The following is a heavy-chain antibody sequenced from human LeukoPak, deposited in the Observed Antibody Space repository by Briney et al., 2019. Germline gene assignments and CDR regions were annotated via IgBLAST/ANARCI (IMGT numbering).Heavy chain of an antibody. D-gene: IGHD5-18*01. CDR1: DDSISSNRYF. Sequence: SETLSLTCTISDDSISSNRYFWAWIRQPPGKGLEWIGSINYSGRTYYNPSLKSRVTISVDKSKNQLSLKLISVTAADTAVYYCARDVGTALVTGDYWGQGTLVTVSS. J-gene: IGHJ4*02. CDR3: ARDVGTALVTGDY. CDR2: INYSGRT. V-gene: IGHV4-39*07.